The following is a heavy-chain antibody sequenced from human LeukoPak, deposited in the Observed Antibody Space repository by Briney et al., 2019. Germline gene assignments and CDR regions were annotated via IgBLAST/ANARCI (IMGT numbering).Heavy chain of an antibody. D-gene: IGHD4-23*01. CDR3: ARAKAPGGKRWFDP. Sequence: SETRSLTCAVSGVSMTSYCGIWIRQHRERGLDSLGYRSDVGTNDHHPSLKGRVPIPRDPSKNQFSLRLSPVTAADAAVYYCARAKAPGGKRWFDPWGQGIPVSVSS. J-gene: IGHJ5*02. V-gene: IGHV4-59*01. CDR1: GVSMTSYC. CDR2: RSDVGTN.